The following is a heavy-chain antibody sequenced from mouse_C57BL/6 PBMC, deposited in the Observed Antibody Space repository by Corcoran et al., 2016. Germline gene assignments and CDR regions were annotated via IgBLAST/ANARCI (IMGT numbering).Heavy chain of an antibody. Sequence: QVQLKQSGAELVRPGASVKLSCKASGYTFTDYYINWVKQRPGQGLEWIARIYPGSGNTYYNEKFKGKATLTAEKSSSTAYMQLSSLTSEDSAVYFCARWGLLRWYAMDYWGQGTSVTVSS. J-gene: IGHJ4*01. CDR3: ARWGLLRWYAMDY. CDR1: GYTFTDYY. V-gene: IGHV1-76*01. CDR2: IYPGSGNT. D-gene: IGHD2-3*01.